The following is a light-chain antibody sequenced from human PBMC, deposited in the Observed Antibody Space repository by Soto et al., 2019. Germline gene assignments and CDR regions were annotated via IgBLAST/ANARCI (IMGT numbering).Light chain of an antibody. V-gene: IGKV1-6*01. CDR2: GAS. CDR3: LQDYNYPLT. CDR1: QGIRTD. J-gene: IGKJ1*01. Sequence: AIQMTQSPSSLSASVGDRVTITCRASQGIRTDLGWYQQKPGKAPELLISGASSLQSGVPSRFRGSGARTDFTLTISSLQPEDSATYYCLQDYNYPLTFGQGTKVDIK.